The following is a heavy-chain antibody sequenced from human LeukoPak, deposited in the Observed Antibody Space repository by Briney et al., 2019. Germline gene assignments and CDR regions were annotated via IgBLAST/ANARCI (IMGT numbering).Heavy chain of an antibody. CDR1: GGSISSSNW. D-gene: IGHD6-19*01. V-gene: IGHV4-4*02. J-gene: IGHJ3*02. CDR2: IYHSGST. Sequence: SETLSLTCAVSGGSISSSNWWSWVRQPPGKGLEWVGEIYHSGSTNYNPSLKSRVTISVDTSKNQFSLKLSSVTAADTAVYYCARVYSSGWYLTPYDAFDIWGQGTMVTVSS. CDR3: ARVYSSGWYLTPYDAFDI.